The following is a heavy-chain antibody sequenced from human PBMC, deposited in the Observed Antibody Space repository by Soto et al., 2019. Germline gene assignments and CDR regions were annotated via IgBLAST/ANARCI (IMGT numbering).Heavy chain of an antibody. CDR1: GFTFSDYG. Sequence: QVQLVESGGGVVQSGKSLRLSCAPSGFTFSDYGMHWVRQAPGKGLEWVAVIWYDGSNKYSADSVKGRFTISRDNAHNKLYMQMNRLGAEDRAMYSCARETRGYYDSTGAFDVWGQGTMVTVS. V-gene: IGHV3-33*01. J-gene: IGHJ3*01. CDR2: IWYDGSNK. D-gene: IGHD3-22*01. CDR3: ARETRGYYDSTGAFDV.